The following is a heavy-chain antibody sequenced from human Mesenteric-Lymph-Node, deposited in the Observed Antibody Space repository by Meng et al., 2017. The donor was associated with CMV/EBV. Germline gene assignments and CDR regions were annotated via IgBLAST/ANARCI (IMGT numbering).Heavy chain of an antibody. CDR1: GGSISSYY. J-gene: IGHJ5*02. V-gene: IGHV4-59*01. D-gene: IGHD2-2*01. CDR2: IYYSGST. Sequence: GSLRLPCTVSGGSISSYYWSWIRQPPGKGLEWIGYIYYSGSTNYNPSLKSRVTISVDTSKNQFSLKLRSVTAADTAVYYCAGYCSSTSCSGLLDPWGQGTLVTVSS. CDR3: AGYCSSTSCSGLLDP.